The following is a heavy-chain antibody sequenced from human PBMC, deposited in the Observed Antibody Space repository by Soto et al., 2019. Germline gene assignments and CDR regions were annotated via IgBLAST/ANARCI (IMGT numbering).Heavy chain of an antibody. D-gene: IGHD3-10*01. CDR2: INPNSGGT. CDR3: ARGLWFGELSHWFDP. V-gene: IGHV1-2*02. J-gene: IGHJ5*02. Sequence: ASVKVSCKASGYTFTGYYMHWVRQAPGQGLEWMGWINPNSGGTNYAQKFQGRVTMTRDTSISTAYMELSRLRSDDTAVYYCARGLWFGELSHWFDPWGQGTLVTVSS. CDR1: GYTFTGYY.